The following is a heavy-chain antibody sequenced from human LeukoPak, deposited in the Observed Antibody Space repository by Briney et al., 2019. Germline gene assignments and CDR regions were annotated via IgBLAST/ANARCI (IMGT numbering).Heavy chain of an antibody. CDR3: AKDYGRLDY. CDR2: ISYDGSNK. CDR1: GFTFSSYG. J-gene: IGHJ4*02. V-gene: IGHV3-30*18. D-gene: IGHD3-10*01. Sequence: SGGSLRLSCAASGFTFSSYGMHWVRQAPGKGLEWVAVISYDGSNKYYADSVKGRFTISRDNSKNTLYLQMNSLRAEDTAVYYCAKDYGRLDYWGQGTLVTVSS.